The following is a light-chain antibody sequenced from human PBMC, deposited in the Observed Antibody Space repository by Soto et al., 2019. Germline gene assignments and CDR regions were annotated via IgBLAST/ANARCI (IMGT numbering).Light chain of an antibody. CDR2: EVS. CDR3: SSYTSSSTPYV. J-gene: IGLJ1*01. CDR1: SSDVGGYNY. V-gene: IGLV2-14*01. Sequence: QSALTQPASVSGSPGQSITISCTGTSSDVGGYNYVSWYQQHPGKAPKLMIYEVSNRPPGVSNRFSGSKSGNTASLTISGLQAEDEADYYCSSYTSSSTPYVFGTGTKLT.